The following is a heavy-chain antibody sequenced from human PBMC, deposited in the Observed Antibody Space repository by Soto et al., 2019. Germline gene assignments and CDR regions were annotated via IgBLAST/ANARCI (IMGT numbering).Heavy chain of an antibody. CDR1: GGSISTDHYH. J-gene: IGHJ4*02. V-gene: IGHV4-30-4*01. CDR2: IHYSGSI. CDR3: ARQHGYSGYDLYYFDY. Sequence: SETLSLTCTVSGGSISTDHYHWTWIRQAPGKGLEWIGYIHYSGSIQFNPSLKSRVSISVDTSKNQFSLKLSSVTAADTAVYYCARQHGYSGYDLYYFDYWGQGTLVTVSS. D-gene: IGHD5-12*01.